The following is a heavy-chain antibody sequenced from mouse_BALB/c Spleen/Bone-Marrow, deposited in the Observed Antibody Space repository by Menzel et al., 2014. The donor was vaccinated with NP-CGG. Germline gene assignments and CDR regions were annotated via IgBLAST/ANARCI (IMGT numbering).Heavy chain of an antibody. Sequence: EVKLQESGAELMKPGASVKLSCTASGFNIKDTYMHWVKQRPEQGLEWIGRIDPANDNTKYDPKFQGKATIAADTSSNTAYLQLSSLTSEDTAVYYCVLDYSSSPLGYWGQGTTLTVSS. CDR3: VLDYSSSPLGY. CDR1: GFNIKDTY. D-gene: IGHD1-1*01. V-gene: IGHV14-3*02. J-gene: IGHJ2*01. CDR2: IDPANDNT.